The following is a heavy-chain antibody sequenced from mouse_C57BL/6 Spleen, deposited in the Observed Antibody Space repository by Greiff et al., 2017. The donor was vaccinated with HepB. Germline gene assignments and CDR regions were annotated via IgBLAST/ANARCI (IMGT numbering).Heavy chain of an antibody. Sequence: QVQLQQSGPELVKPGASVKISCKASGYAFSSSWMNWVKQRPGKGLEWIGRIYPGDGDTNYNGKFKGKATLTADKSSSTAYMQLSSLTSDDSAVYFGAREGGLRGYAMDYWGQGTSVTGSS. V-gene: IGHV1-82*01. J-gene: IGHJ4*01. D-gene: IGHD2-4*01. CDR2: IYPGDGDT. CDR3: AREGGLRGYAMDY. CDR1: GYAFSSSW.